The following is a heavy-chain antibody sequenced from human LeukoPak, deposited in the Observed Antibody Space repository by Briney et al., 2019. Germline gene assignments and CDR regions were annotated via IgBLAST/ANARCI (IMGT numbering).Heavy chain of an antibody. V-gene: IGHV4-59*01. CDR3: ARAPGGYDILTGYQSLYLFDY. J-gene: IGHJ4*02. D-gene: IGHD3-9*01. CDR1: GGSISSYY. Sequence: PSETLSLTCTVSGGSISSYYWSWIRQPPGKGLEWIGYIYYSGSTNYNPSLKSRVTTSVDTSKNQFSLKLSSVTAADTAVYYCARAPGGYDILTGYQSLYLFDYWGQGTLVTVSS. CDR2: IYYSGST.